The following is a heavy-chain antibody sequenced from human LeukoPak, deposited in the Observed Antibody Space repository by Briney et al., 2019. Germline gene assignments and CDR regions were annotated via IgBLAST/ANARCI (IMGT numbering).Heavy chain of an antibody. CDR1: GYTLTELS. CDR2: FDPEDGET. Sequence: GASVTVSFKVSGYTLTELSMHWVRQAPGKGGKWMGGFDPEDGETIYAQKFQGRVTMTEDTSTDTAYMELSSLRSEDTAVYYCATVPLIDSSGYYYWGQGTLVTVSS. CDR3: ATVPLIDSSGYYY. D-gene: IGHD3-22*01. J-gene: IGHJ4*02. V-gene: IGHV1-24*01.